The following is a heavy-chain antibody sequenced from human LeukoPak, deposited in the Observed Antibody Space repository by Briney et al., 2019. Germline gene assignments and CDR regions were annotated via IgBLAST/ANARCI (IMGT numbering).Heavy chain of an antibody. D-gene: IGHD3-22*01. V-gene: IGHV4-39*07. CDR1: GGSISSSSCY. CDR2: INHSGST. Sequence: SATLSLTCTVSGGSISSSSCYWSWIRQPPGEGLEWIGEINHSGSTNYNPSLKSRVTISVDTSKNQFSLKLSSVTAADTAVYYCARGYYYDSSGYVDYWGQGTLVTVSS. J-gene: IGHJ4*02. CDR3: ARGYYYDSSGYVDY.